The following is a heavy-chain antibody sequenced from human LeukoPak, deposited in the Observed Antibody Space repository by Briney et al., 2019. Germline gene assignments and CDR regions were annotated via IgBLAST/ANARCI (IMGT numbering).Heavy chain of an antibody. CDR1: GFTFSSYA. CDR3: ARDRNYCSSSGCYTAGVDY. V-gene: IGHV3-23*01. D-gene: IGHD2-2*02. Sequence: GGSLRLSCAASGFTFSSYAMSWVRQAPGKGLEWVSAISGSGGSTYYADSVKGRLTISRDNSKKTLFLQMNSLRAEDTAVYYCARDRNYCSSSGCYTAGVDYWGQGTLVTVSS. J-gene: IGHJ4*02. CDR2: ISGSGGST.